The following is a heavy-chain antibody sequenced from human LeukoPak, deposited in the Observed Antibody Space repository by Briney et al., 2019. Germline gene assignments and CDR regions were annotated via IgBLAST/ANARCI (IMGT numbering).Heavy chain of an antibody. D-gene: IGHD6-19*01. J-gene: IGHJ4*02. V-gene: IGHV1-2*02. Sequence: ASVKVSCKASGYTFTVYYMHWVRQAPGQGLEWMGWINPNSGCTNYAQKFQGRVTMTMDTSFSTASMELSRLTSDDTAVYYCASLIAVAGTGVGGDWGQGTLVTVSS. CDR1: GYTFTVYY. CDR2: INPNSGCT. CDR3: ASLIAVAGTGVGGD.